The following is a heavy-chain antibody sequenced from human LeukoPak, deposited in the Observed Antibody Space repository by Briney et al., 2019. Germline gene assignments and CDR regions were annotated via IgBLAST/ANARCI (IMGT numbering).Heavy chain of an antibody. CDR1: RFTFSSYG. V-gene: IGHV3-30*02. J-gene: IGHJ6*03. Sequence: GGSLRLSCAASRFTFSSYGMHWVRQAPGKGLEWVAYIQYDGSNEQYADSVKGRFSISRDSSKNILYLQMDSLRAEDTAVYYCARGTFEQWLATLSYYYYYMDVWGKGTTVTISS. CDR3: ARGTFEQWLATLSYYYYYMDV. D-gene: IGHD6-19*01. CDR2: IQYDGSNE.